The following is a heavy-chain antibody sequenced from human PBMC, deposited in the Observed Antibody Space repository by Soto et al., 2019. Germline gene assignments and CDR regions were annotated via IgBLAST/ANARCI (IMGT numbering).Heavy chain of an antibody. V-gene: IGHV3-15*01. J-gene: IGHJ4*02. CDR2: INRKIDGETT. CDR3: TADHWS. Sequence: GGPLRVSGVVFEYTFSDAWRSWVRQAPGKGLEWVARINRKIDGETTDYAAPVEGRFTIARDDSKNTLYLQMSSLKIEDTAVYFCTADHWSWGQGTLVTVSS. D-gene: IGHD3-3*01. CDR1: EYTFSDAW.